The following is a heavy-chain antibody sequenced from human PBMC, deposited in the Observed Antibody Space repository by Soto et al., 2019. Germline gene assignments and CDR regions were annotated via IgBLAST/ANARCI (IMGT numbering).Heavy chain of an antibody. D-gene: IGHD5-12*01. CDR2: IFSNDEK. Sequence: QVTLKESGPVLVKPTETLTLTCTVSGFSLSDARVGVNWIRQPPGKALEWLAHIFSNDEKSFSTSLTSRLTVSKDTSKTPVVLTMTNMDPVDTATYYCARIDRYDRGGYVCIYSDYWGQGTLVTVSS. V-gene: IGHV2-26*01. CDR1: GFSLSDARVG. CDR3: ARIDRYDRGGYVCIYSDY. J-gene: IGHJ4*02.